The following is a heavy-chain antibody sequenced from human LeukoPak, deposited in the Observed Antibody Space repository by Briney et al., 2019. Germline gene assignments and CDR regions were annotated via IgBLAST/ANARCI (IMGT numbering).Heavy chain of an antibody. CDR3: ASSTWIQLWFPD. D-gene: IGHD5-18*01. CDR1: GGTFSSYA. J-gene: IGHJ4*02. V-gene: IGHV1-69*05. CDR2: IIPIFGTA. Sequence: SVKFSCKASGGTFSSYAISWVRQAPGQGLEWMGRIIPIFGTANYAQKFQGRVTITTDEPTSTAYMELSSLRSEDTAVYYCASSTWIQLWFPDWGQGTLVTVSS.